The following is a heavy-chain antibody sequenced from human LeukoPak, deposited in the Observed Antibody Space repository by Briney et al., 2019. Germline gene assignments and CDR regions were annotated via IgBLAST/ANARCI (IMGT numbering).Heavy chain of an antibody. CDR1: GFTFSSYA. J-gene: IGHJ4*02. CDR2: ISYDGSNK. CDR3: ARDEDYYDSSGYFDY. V-gene: IGHV3-30-3*01. D-gene: IGHD3-22*01. Sequence: GGSLRLSRAASGFTFSSYAMHWVRQAPGKGLEWVAVISYDGSNKYYADSVKGRFTISRDNSKNTLYLQMNSLRAEDTAVYYCARDEDYYDSSGYFDYWGQGTLVTVSS.